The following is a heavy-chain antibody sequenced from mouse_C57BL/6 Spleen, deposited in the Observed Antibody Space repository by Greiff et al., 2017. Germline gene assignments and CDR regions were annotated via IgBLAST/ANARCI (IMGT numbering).Heavy chain of an antibody. D-gene: IGHD2-5*01. J-gene: IGHJ1*03. Sequence: EVKLMESGGGLVQSGRSLRLSCATSGFTFSDFYMEWVRQAPGKGLEWIAASRNKANDYTTEYSASVKGRFIVSRDTSQSILYLQMNALRAEDTAIYYCARQYYSKYWYFDVWGTGTTVTVSS. CDR1: GFTFSDFY. CDR3: ARQYYSKYWYFDV. V-gene: IGHV7-1*01. CDR2: SRNKANDYTT.